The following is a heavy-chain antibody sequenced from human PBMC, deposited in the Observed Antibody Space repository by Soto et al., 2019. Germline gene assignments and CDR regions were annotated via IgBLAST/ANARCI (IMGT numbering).Heavy chain of an antibody. V-gene: IGHV3-21*01. J-gene: IGHJ3*02. D-gene: IGHD4-17*01. CDR3: ARDGATTVTTDVAFDI. Sequence: EVQLVESGGGLVKPGGSLRLSCAASGFTFSSYSMNWVRQAPGKGLEWVSSISSSSSYIYYADSVKGRFTISRDNAKNSLDLQMNSLRAEDTAVYYCARDGATTVTTDVAFDIWGQGTMVTVSS. CDR1: GFTFSSYS. CDR2: ISSSSSYI.